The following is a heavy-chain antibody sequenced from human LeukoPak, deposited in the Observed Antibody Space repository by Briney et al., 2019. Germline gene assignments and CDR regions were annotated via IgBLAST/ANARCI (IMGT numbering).Heavy chain of an antibody. CDR3: ARDGWSEMGTILREVVSDY. CDR1: GYTFTSYY. V-gene: IGHV1-46*01. J-gene: IGHJ4*02. Sequence: ASVKVSCKASGYTFTSYYMHWVRQAPGQGLEWMGIINPSGGSTSYAQKFQGRVTMTRDSSTSTLYMELSSLRPEDTAVYYCARDGWSEMGTILREVVSDYWGQGTLVTVSS. D-gene: IGHD5-24*01. CDR2: INPSGGST.